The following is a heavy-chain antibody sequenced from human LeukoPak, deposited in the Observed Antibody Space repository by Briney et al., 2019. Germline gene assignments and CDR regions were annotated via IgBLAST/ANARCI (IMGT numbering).Heavy chain of an antibody. CDR3: ARDQGYCGGDCYSTFDY. CDR2: IIPIFGTA. Sequence: SVKVSCKASGGTFSSYAISWVRQAPGQGLEWMGGIIPIFGTANCAQKFQGRVTITADESTSTAYMELSSLRSEDTAVYYCARDQGYCGGDCYSTFDYWGQGTLVTVSS. D-gene: IGHD2-21*02. J-gene: IGHJ4*02. CDR1: GGTFSSYA. V-gene: IGHV1-69*01.